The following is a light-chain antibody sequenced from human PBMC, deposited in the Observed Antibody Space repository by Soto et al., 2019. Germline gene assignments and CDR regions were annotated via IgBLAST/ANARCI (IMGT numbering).Light chain of an antibody. V-gene: IGLV9-49*03. CDR1: SGYSNYK. Sequence: QPVLTQPPSASASLGASVTLTCTLSSGYSNYKVDWYQQRPGKGPRFVMRVGTGGIVGSKGDGIPDRFSVLGSGLNRYLTIKNIQEEDESDYHCGADHGSGSNFVFVLFGGGTKVTVL. CDR3: GADHGSGSNFVFVL. CDR2: VGTGGIVG. J-gene: IGLJ2*01.